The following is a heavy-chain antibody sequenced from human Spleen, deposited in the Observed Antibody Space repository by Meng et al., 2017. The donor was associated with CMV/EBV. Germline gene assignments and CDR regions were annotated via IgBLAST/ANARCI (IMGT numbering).Heavy chain of an antibody. D-gene: IGHD3-22*01. V-gene: IGHV4-34*01. Sequence: SETLSLTCAVYGGSFSGYYWGWIRQPPGKGLEWIGSIYYSGDTYYNPSLKSRLTISVDTSKNQFSLKLTSVTAADTAVYYCAKHYYDSGGYPDNFDYWGQGTLVTVSS. J-gene: IGHJ4*02. CDR1: GGSFSGYY. CDR3: AKHYYDSGGYPDNFDY. CDR2: IYYSGDT.